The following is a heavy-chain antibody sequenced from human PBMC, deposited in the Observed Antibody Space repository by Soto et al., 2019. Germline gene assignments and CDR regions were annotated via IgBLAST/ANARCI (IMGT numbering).Heavy chain of an antibody. D-gene: IGHD6-19*01. CDR3: ARVRSSGLGVGRNSPFDP. J-gene: IGHJ5*02. V-gene: IGHV3-7*03. Sequence: PGGSLRLSCAVSGFSLNNYWMAWVRQAPGKGLEWVANIEHDGSEKYYVNSVKGRFTISRDNAKNSLYLQMNSLRAEDTAVYYCARVRSSGLGVGRNSPFDPWGQGTLVTVSS. CDR1: GFSLNNYW. CDR2: IEHDGSEK.